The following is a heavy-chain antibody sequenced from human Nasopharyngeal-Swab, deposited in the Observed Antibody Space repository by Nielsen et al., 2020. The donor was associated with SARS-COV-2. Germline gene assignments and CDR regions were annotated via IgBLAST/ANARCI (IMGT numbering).Heavy chain of an antibody. J-gene: IGHJ2*01. CDR1: GGSISSGGYS. CDR2: IYHSGST. D-gene: IGHD6-19*01. V-gene: IGHV4-30-2*01. CDR3: ARADIAVASVYFDL. Sequence: SETLSLTCAVSGGSISSGGYSWSWIRQPPGKGLEWIGYIYHSGSTYYNPSLKSRVTISVDRSKNQFSLKLSSVTAADTAVYYCARADIAVASVYFDLWGRGTLVTVSS.